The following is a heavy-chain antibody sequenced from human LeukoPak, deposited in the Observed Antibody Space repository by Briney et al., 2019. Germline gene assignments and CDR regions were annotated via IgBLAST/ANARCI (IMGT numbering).Heavy chain of an antibody. V-gene: IGHV4-38-2*02. CDR2: IYYSGST. Sequence: SETLSLTCTVSGYSTSSGYYWGWIRQPPGKGLEWIGYIYYSGSTNYNPSLKSRVTISVDTSKSQFSLKLSSVTAADTAVYYCARLDPVVAAWYFDYWGQGTLVTVSS. D-gene: IGHD2-15*01. CDR1: GYSTSSGYY. J-gene: IGHJ4*02. CDR3: ARLDPVVAAWYFDY.